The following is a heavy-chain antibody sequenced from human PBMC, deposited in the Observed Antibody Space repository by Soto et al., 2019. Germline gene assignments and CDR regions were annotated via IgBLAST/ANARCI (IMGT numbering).Heavy chain of an antibody. CDR3: ARYRREAVAGYTLDN. J-gene: IGHJ4*02. D-gene: IGHD6-13*01. V-gene: IGHV4-59*01. CDR2: VYNSGST. Sequence: SETLYLTCTVSGGSISSNYWTWIRQPPGKGLEWIGYVYNSGSTNYNPSLKSRVTISEDTSKSQFSLKVNSMTAADTAVYYCARYRREAVAGYTLDNWGQGILVTVSS. CDR1: GGSISSNY.